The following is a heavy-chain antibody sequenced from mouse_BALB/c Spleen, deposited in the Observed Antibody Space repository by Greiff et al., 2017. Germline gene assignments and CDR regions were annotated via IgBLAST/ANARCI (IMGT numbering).Heavy chain of an antibody. V-gene: IGHV1-80*01. D-gene: IGHD1-1*01. CDR2: IYPGDGDT. CDR3: ARGYYGSSYCAY. CDR1: GYAFSSYW. Sequence: LVESGAELVRPGSSVKISCKASGYAFSSYWMNWVKQRPGQGLEWIGQIYPGDGDTNYNGKFKGKATLTADKSSSTAYMQLSSLTSEDSAVYFCARGYYGSSYCAYWGQGTLVTVSA. J-gene: IGHJ3*01.